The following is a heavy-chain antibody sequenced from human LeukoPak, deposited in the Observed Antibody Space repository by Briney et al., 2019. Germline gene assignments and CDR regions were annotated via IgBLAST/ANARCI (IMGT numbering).Heavy chain of an antibody. CDR2: MNPNSGNT. V-gene: IGHV1-8*03. J-gene: IGHJ6*03. Sequence: GASVKVSCKASGYTFTSYDINWVRQATGQGLEWMGWMNPNSGNTGYAQKFQGRVTITRNTSISTAYMELSSLRSEDTAVYYCARVGEADYGAAGYYYYMDVWGKGTTVTVSS. D-gene: IGHD4-17*01. CDR3: ARVGEADYGAAGYYYYMDV. CDR1: GYTFTSYD.